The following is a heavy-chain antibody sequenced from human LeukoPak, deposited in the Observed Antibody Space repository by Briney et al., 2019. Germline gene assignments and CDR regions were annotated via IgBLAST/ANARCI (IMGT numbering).Heavy chain of an antibody. CDR3: ARVRCSSTSCYIWFDP. V-gene: IGHV1-18*01. D-gene: IGHD2-2*02. CDR1: GYTFTSYG. J-gene: IGHJ5*02. Sequence: GASVKVSCKASGYTFTSYGISWVRQAPGQGLEWIGWISAYNGNTNYAQKLQGRVTMTTDTSTSTAYMELRSLRSDDTAVYYCARVRCSSTSCYIWFDPWGQGTLVTVSS. CDR2: ISAYNGNT.